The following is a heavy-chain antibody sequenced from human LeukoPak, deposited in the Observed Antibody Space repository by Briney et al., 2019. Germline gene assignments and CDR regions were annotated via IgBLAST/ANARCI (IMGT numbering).Heavy chain of an antibody. V-gene: IGHV3-9*01. D-gene: IGHD3-10*01. Sequence: GRSLRLSCAASGLTFDDYAMHWVRQAPGKGLEWVSGISWNSGSIGYADSVKGRFTISRDNAKNSLYLQMNSLRAEDTALYYCVRGPLSGSYHPPFDYWGQGTLVTVSS. CDR3: VRGPLSGSYHPPFDY. CDR2: ISWNSGSI. J-gene: IGHJ4*02. CDR1: GLTFDDYA.